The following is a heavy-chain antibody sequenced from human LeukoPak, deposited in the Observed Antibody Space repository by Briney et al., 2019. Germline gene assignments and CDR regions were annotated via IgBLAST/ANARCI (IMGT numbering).Heavy chain of an antibody. CDR1: GFTFSNYA. CDR3: ARDKGIAARYFDY. V-gene: IGHV3-30-3*01. J-gene: IGHJ4*02. D-gene: IGHD6-6*01. CDR2: ISYDGSNK. Sequence: SGGSLRLSCAASGFTFSNYAMHWVRQAPGKGLEWVAVISYDGSNKYYADSVKGRFTISRDNSKNTLYLQMNSLRAEDTAVYYCARDKGIAARYFDYWGQGTLVTVSS.